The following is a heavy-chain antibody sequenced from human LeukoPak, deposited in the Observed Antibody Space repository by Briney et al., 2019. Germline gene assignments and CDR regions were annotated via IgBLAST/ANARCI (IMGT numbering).Heavy chain of an antibody. CDR1: DFTFNNYN. CDR2: ISSSSSYI. D-gene: IGHD3-10*01. Sequence: GGSLRLSCAASDFTFNNYNMNWVRQAPGKGLEWVSSISSSSSYIYYADSVKGRFTISRDNAKNSLYLQMNSLRAEDTAVYYCARDNYGSGSYYTYYGMDVWGQGTTVTVSS. J-gene: IGHJ6*02. CDR3: ARDNYGSGSYYTYYGMDV. V-gene: IGHV3-21*01.